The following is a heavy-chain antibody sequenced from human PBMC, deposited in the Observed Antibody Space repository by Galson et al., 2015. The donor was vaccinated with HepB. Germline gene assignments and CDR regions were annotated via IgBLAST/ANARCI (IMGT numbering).Heavy chain of an antibody. CDR1: RFTFSNYA. CDR2: IRGSGGST. V-gene: IGHV3-23*01. J-gene: IGHJ3*02. D-gene: IGHD6-25*01. Sequence: SLRLSCAAARFTFSNYAMSWVRQAPGKGLEWVSAIRGSGGSTYYADSVKGRFTISRDNSKNTLYLQMSSLRAEDTAVYYCAKDWDSGWPTPNGSFDIWGQGTMVTVSS. CDR3: AKDWDSGWPTPNGSFDI.